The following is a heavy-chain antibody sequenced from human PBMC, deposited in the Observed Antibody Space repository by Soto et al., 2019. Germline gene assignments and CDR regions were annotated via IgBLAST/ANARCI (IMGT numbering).Heavy chain of an antibody. D-gene: IGHD3-16*01. CDR2: INAGNGNT. V-gene: IGHV1-3*01. Sequence: ASVKVSCKASGYTFTSYAMHWVRQAPGHRLEWMGWINAGNGNTKYSQKFQGRVTITRDTSASTAYMELSSLRSEDTAVYYCAREVVDDYIWGSSAAFDIWGQGTMVTVSS. CDR3: AREVVDDYIWGSSAAFDI. J-gene: IGHJ3*02. CDR1: GYTFTSYA.